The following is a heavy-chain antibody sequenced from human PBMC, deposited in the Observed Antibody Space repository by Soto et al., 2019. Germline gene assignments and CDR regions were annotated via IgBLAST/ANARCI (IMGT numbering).Heavy chain of an antibody. CDR1: GFRFDDFG. CDR2: ITWNGVTT. Sequence: EEQLVESGGGVVRPGGSLTLSCAASGFRFDDFGMSWVRQAPGTGLEWVSGITWNGVTTGYVKSVKGRFTISRDNAKNSLYLQMGSRRAEDTAIYYCARDGGVAVAVDAFDIWGQGTMVSVSS. CDR3: ARDGGVAVAVDAFDI. V-gene: IGHV3-20*04. J-gene: IGHJ3*02. D-gene: IGHD6-19*01.